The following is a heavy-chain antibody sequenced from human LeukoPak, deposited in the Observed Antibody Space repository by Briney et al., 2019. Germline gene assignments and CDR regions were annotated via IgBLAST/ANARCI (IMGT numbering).Heavy chain of an antibody. D-gene: IGHD5-12*01. CDR2: INPNSGGT. Sequence: GASVKVSCKASGYTFTGYYMHWVRQAPGQGLEWMGRINPNSGGTNYAQKFQGRVTMTRETSISTAYMELSRLRSDDTAVYYCARAESEMYGRYVYWGQGTLVTVSS. V-gene: IGHV1-2*06. J-gene: IGHJ4*02. CDR1: GYTFTGYY. CDR3: ARAESEMYGRYVY.